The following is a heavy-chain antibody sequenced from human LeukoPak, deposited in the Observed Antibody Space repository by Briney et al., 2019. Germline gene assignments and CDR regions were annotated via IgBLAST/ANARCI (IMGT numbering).Heavy chain of an antibody. J-gene: IGHJ4*02. CDR2: ISSGGSTI. V-gene: IGHV3-48*04. CDR3: ARESSLDYFDY. D-gene: IGHD3-16*01. Sequence: GGSLRLSCAASGFTFSSYWMNWVRQAPGKGLEWVSYISSGGSTIYYADSVKGRFTISRDNAKNSLYLQLNSLRAEDTAVYYCARESSLDYFDYWGQGTLVTVSS. CDR1: GFTFSSYW.